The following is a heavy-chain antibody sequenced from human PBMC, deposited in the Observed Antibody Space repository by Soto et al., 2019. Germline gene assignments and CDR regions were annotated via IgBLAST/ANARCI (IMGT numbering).Heavy chain of an antibody. CDR1: GGTFSSCA. Sequence: QVQLVQSGAEVKKPGSSVKVSCKASGGTFSSCAINWVRQAPGQGLEWMGGIIASFGTANYAQQFQGRVPMSADVSTSTAYMELSSLRAEDTAVYYCARDRGAVWGQGTLVTLSS. V-gene: IGHV1-69*01. J-gene: IGHJ4*02. CDR3: ARDRGAV. CDR2: IIASFGTA. D-gene: IGHD3-10*01.